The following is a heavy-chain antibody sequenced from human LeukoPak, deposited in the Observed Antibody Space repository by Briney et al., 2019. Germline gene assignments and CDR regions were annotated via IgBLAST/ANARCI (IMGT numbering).Heavy chain of an antibody. V-gene: IGHV3-30*04. CDR3: ARARPSMWIDY. CDR1: GFTFSSYA. CDR2: ISYDGSDK. Sequence: PGGSLRLSCAASGFTFSSYAMYWVRQAPGKGLEWGAVISYDGSDKFYADSVKGRFTISRDSSKNTLYLQMNSLRPEDTAVYYCARARPSMWIDYWGQGTLVTVSS. J-gene: IGHJ4*02. D-gene: IGHD5-12*01.